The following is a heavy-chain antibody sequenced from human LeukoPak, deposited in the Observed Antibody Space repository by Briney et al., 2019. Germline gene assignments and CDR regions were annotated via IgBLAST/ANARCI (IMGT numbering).Heavy chain of an antibody. J-gene: IGHJ6*02. CDR1: GFTFSTSW. V-gene: IGHV3-30*18. D-gene: IGHD3-22*01. CDR2: ISYDGSNK. Sequence: GGSLRLSCAASGFTFSTSWMHWVRQAPGKGLEWVAVISYDGSNKYYADSVKGRFTISRDNSKNTLYLQMNSLRAEDTAVYYCAKDDNYYDSSGYYHYYYGMDVWGQGTTVTVSS. CDR3: AKDDNYYDSSGYYHYYYGMDV.